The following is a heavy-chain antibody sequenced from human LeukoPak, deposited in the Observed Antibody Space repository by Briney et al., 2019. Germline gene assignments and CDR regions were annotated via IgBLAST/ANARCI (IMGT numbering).Heavy chain of an antibody. CDR2: IYYSGRT. V-gene: IGHV4-39*01. CDR1: GGSISSSSYY. CDR3: ARQGLMSTMIVVVITTEAGEFDY. Sequence: PSETLSLTCTVSGGSISSSSYYWGWIRQPPGKGLEWIGSIYYSGRTYYNPSLKSRVTISVDTSKNQFSLKLSSVTAADTAVYYCARQGLMSTMIVVVITTEAGEFDYWGQGTLVTVSS. J-gene: IGHJ4*02. D-gene: IGHD3-22*01.